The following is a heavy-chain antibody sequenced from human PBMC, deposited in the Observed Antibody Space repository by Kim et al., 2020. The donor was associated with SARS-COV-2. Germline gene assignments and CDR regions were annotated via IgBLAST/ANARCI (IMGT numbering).Heavy chain of an antibody. D-gene: IGHD3-16*01. Sequence: YGDSVNVRFTISRDNANNYLYLEMNRLRAEDSAIYFCARDRAVGYFPWGYWGQGTLVTVSS. J-gene: IGHJ4*02. CDR3: ARDRAVGYFPWGY. V-gene: IGHV3-11*06.